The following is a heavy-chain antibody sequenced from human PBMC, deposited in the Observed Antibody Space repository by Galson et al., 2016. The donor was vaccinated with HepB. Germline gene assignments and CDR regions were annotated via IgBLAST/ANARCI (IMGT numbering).Heavy chain of an antibody. CDR1: GFSFSSYN. CDR3: ARDRRHNYAFFDS. V-gene: IGHV3-48*02. D-gene: IGHD3-16*01. J-gene: IGHJ4*02. CDR2: ISRTGETF. Sequence: SLRLSCAASGFSFSSYNMDWVRRAPGKGLEWVSYISRTGETFYYADCVQGRFTISRDNAKNLLYLQMNSRRDEDTAVYYCARDRRHNYAFFDSWGQGTPITVSS.